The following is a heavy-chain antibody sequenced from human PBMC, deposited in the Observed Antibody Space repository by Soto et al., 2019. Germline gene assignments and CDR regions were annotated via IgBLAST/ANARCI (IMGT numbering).Heavy chain of an antibody. CDR2: IYYSGTT. V-gene: IGHV4-59*08. CDR3: ARHRYSYGSYYFDY. CDR1: GGSINNYY. Sequence: SETLSLTCSVSGGSINNYYWSWIRQPPGKGLEWIGYIYYSGTTNYNPSLKSRVTIPVDTSKNQFSLKLSSVTAADTAVYYCARHRYSYGSYYFDYWGQGTLVTVSS. D-gene: IGHD5-18*01. J-gene: IGHJ4*02.